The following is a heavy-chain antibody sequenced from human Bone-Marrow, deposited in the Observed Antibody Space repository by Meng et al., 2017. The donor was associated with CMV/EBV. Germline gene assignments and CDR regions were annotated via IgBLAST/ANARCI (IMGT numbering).Heavy chain of an antibody. Sequence: GGSLRLSCTASGFAFGDYAMSWVRQAPGTGLEWVGFIRSKAYGGTTEYAASVKGRFTISRDYSKSIAYLQMNSLNTEDTAVYSCTRDRTEYFDYWGQGTLVTASS. V-gene: IGHV3-49*04. CDR2: IRSKAYGGTT. J-gene: IGHJ4*02. CDR1: GFAFGDYA. D-gene: IGHD4-17*01. CDR3: TRDRTEYFDY.